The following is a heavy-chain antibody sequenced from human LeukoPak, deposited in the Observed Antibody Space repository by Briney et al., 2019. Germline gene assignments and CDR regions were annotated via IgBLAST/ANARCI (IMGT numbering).Heavy chain of an antibody. Sequence: PGGSLRLSCAASGFTFSSYSMNWVRQAPGKGLEWVSYISSSSSTIYYADSVKGRFTISRDNAKNSLYLQMSSLRAEDTAVYYCARDRDSSSPRLTTIGYWGQGTLVTVSS. V-gene: IGHV3-48*01. CDR2: ISSSSSTI. CDR3: ARDRDSSSPRLTTIGY. J-gene: IGHJ4*02. D-gene: IGHD6-6*01. CDR1: GFTFSSYS.